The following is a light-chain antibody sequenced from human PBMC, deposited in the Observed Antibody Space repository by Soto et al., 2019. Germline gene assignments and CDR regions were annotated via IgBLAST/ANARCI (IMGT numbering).Light chain of an antibody. V-gene: IGKV3-15*01. CDR2: GAS. J-gene: IGKJ1*01. CDR1: QSVSNN. Sequence: EIVLTQSPGTLSLSPGERATLSCRASQSVSNNYLSWYQQTPGRAPSVLNYGASNGATGISARFSSSGSGTEFTLTISSLQSEDFGVYYCQQYNNWWTFGQGTKVDIK. CDR3: QQYNNWWT.